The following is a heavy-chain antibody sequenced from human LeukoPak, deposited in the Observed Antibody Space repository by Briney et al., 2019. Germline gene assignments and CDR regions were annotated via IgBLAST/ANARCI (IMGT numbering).Heavy chain of an antibody. CDR2: ISSSGSTI. Sequence: PVGSLRLSCAASGFTFSDYYMSWIRQAPGKGLEWVSFISSSGSTIYYADSVKGRFTISRDNAKNSLYLQMSSLRAEDTAVYYCARDRYSGSYPLDVWGKGTTVTVSS. V-gene: IGHV3-11*04. D-gene: IGHD1-26*01. CDR1: GFTFSDYY. J-gene: IGHJ6*04. CDR3: ARDRYSGSYPLDV.